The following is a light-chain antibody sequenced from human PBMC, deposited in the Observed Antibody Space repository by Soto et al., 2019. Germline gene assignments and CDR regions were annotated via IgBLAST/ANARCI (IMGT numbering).Light chain of an antibody. CDR3: CSYAGSNILI. Sequence: QSVLTQPRSVSGSPGQSVTISCTGTSSDVGGYNYVSWYQQHPGRAPKLIISDVSKRPSGVPDRFSGSKSGNTASLTISGLQAEDEADYYCCSYAGSNILIFGGGTKLTVL. J-gene: IGLJ2*01. V-gene: IGLV2-11*01. CDR2: DVS. CDR1: SSDVGGYNY.